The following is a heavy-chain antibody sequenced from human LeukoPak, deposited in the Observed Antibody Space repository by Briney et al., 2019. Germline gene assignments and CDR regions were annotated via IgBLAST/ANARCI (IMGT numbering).Heavy chain of an antibody. D-gene: IGHD2-15*01. CDR3: VRGYSFGPYGMDV. V-gene: IGHV3-53*05. Sequence: PGGSLRLSCAASGFTVSSNYMSWVRQAPGKGLEWVSVIYSGGSTYYADSVKGRFPISRDNSKNTLYLQMSSLRAEDTAVYFCVRGYSFGPYGMDVWGQGTTVTVSS. J-gene: IGHJ6*02. CDR2: IYSGGST. CDR1: GFTVSSNY.